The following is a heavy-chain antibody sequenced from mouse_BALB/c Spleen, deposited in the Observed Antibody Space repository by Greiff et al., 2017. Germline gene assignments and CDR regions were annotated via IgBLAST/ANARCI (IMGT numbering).Heavy chain of an antibody. Sequence: VQLQQPGAELVMPGASVKMSCKASGYTFTDYWMHWVKQRPGQGLEWIGAIDTSDSYTSYNQKFKGKATLTVDESSSTAYMQLSSLTSEDSAVYYCAREGGESWGQGTTLTVSS. CDR3: AREGGES. J-gene: IGHJ2*01. V-gene: IGHV1-69*01. CDR2: IDTSDSYT. CDR1: GYTFTDYW.